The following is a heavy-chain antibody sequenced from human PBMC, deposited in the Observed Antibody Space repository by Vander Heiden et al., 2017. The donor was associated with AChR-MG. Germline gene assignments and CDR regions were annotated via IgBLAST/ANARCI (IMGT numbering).Heavy chain of an antibody. V-gene: IGHV1-18*01. Sequence: QVQLVQSGGEVKKSGASVNVSCKASGYTFTSYGIGWVRQAPGQGLEYMGWISAYNGDTNYAQNFQGRVTMTTDTYTSTAYMELRSLRSDDTAVYYCARDGGAYHFDYWGQGTLVTVSS. D-gene: IGHD2-15*01. CDR2: ISAYNGDT. CDR1: GYTFTSYG. CDR3: ARDGGAYHFDY. J-gene: IGHJ4*02.